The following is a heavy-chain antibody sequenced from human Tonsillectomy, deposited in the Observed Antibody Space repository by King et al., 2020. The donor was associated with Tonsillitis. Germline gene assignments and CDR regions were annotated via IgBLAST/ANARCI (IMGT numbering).Heavy chain of an antibody. CDR3: ARVRYCGGDCIYYFGY. V-gene: IGHV3-20*04. CDR1: GFTFGDYG. CDR2: LIWNGGST. J-gene: IGHJ4*02. Sequence: VQLVESGGGVVRPGGSLRLSCAASGFTFGDYGMSWVRQAPGKGLEWVSGLIWNGGSTRYADFVKGRFIISRDNAKNSLYLQMNSLRAEDTALYYCARVRYCGGDCIYYFGYWGQGTLVTVSS. D-gene: IGHD2-21*02.